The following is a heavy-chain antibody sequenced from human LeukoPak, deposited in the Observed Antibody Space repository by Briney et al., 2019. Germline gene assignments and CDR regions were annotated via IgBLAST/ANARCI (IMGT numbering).Heavy chain of an antibody. CDR1: GYTFTTYH. CDR3: ARVLWFGELPRHD. Sequence: ASVKVSCKASGYTFTTYHMHWVRQAPGQGLEWLGIINPSGGSTTYHPKFQDRVTITRGTSTSTVYMELRGLRSEDTAVYYCARVLWFGELPRHDWGQGTLVTVSS. D-gene: IGHD3-10*01. V-gene: IGHV1-46*01. J-gene: IGHJ4*02. CDR2: INPSGGST.